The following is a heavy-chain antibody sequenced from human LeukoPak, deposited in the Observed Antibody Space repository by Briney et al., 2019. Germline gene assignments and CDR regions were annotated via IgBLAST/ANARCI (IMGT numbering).Heavy chain of an antibody. CDR2: IKQDGSEK. J-gene: IGHJ4*02. V-gene: IGHV3-7*03. CDR3: AGGTGFIIKD. D-gene: IGHD3-9*01. Sequence: PGGSLRLSCAASGFTFSLYWMNWVRRAPGKGLEWVANIKQDGSEKNYVDSVKGRFTISGDNAKNSLYLQMNNLRVEDTAMYYCAGGTGFIIKDWGQGTLVTVSS. CDR1: GFTFSLYW.